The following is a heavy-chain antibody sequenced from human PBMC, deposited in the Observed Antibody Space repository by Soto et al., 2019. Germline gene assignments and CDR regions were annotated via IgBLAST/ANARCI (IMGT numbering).Heavy chain of an antibody. D-gene: IGHD3-3*01. V-gene: IGHV4-39*01. CDR2: FHHSGST. Sequence: SETLSLTCSVSGGSISSSDYYWGWIRQPPGKGLEWIGSFHHSGSTYYNPSLKSRATISVDTSKNQFSLNLSSVSAADAAVFYCARGHGGITVFGAPGHFDYWGQGTLVTVSS. CDR1: GGSISSSDYY. CDR3: ARGHGGITVFGAPGHFDY. J-gene: IGHJ4*02.